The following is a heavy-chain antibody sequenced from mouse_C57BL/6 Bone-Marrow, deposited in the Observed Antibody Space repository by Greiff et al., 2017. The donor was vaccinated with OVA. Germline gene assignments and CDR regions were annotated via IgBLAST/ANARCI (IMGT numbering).Heavy chain of an antibody. J-gene: IGHJ4*01. CDR1: GYTFTDYY. D-gene: IGHD1-1*01. CDR2: INPYNGGT. V-gene: IGHV1-19*01. Sequence: EVQLQQSGPVLVKPGASVKMSCKASGYTFTDYYMNWVKQSHGKSLEWIGVINPYNGGTSYNQKFKGKATLTVDKSSSTAYMELNSLTSEDSAVYYCARRGSSYVFYAMDYWGQGTSVTVSS. CDR3: ARRGSSYVFYAMDY.